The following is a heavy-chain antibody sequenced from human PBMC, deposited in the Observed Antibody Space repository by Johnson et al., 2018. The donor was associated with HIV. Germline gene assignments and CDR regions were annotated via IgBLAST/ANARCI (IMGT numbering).Heavy chain of an antibody. J-gene: IGHJ3*02. V-gene: IGHV3-30*18. D-gene: IGHD4-17*01. CDR3: AKDHDYGDAFDI. CDR1: GFTVSSNY. CDR2: ISYDGSNK. Sequence: VQLVESGGGLIQPGGSLRLSCAASGFTVSSNYMSWVRQAPGKGLEWVAVISYDGSNKYYADSVKGRFTISRDNSKNTLFLQMNSLRAEDTAVYYCAKDHDYGDAFDIWGQGTMVTVSS.